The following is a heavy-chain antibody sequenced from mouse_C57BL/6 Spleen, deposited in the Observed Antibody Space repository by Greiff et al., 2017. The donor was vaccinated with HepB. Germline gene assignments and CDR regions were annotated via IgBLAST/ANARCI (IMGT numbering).Heavy chain of an antibody. CDR2: IDPSDSYT. CDR1: GYTFTSYW. V-gene: IGHV1-69*01. CDR3: ASKGRGNYLDY. Sequence: QVQLQQSGAELVMPGASVKLSCKASGYTFTSYWLHWVKQRPGQGLEWIGEIDPSDSYTNYNQKFKGKSTLTVDTSSSTSYMQHSSLTSEDSAVYYCASKGRGNYLDYWGQGTTRTVSS. J-gene: IGHJ2*01.